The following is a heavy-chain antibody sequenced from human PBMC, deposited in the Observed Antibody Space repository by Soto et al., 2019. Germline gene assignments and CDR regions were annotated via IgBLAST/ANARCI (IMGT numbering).Heavy chain of an antibody. CDR2: IYYSGST. J-gene: IGHJ4*02. D-gene: IGHD3-10*01. CDR1: GGSISSVDYY. CDR3: ARESGRGVETNSPLFDY. V-gene: IGHV4-30-4*01. Sequence: SETLSLTCIVSGGSISSVDYYWSWIRQPPGKGLEWIGYIYYSGSTYYNPSLKSRVTISADKPKNQFSLKLSSVTAADMALYYCARESGRGVETNSPLFDYSGQGALATV.